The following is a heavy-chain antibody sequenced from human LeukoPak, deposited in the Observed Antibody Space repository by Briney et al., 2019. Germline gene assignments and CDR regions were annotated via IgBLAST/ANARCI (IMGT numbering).Heavy chain of an antibody. CDR3: AREWGRLRDY. D-gene: IGHD3-16*01. J-gene: IGHJ4*02. CDR2: ISSSSSYI. V-gene: IGHV3-21*01. Sequence: GGSLRLSCAASGFTFSDYYMNWIRQAPGKGLEWVSSISSSSSYIYYADSVKGRFTISRDNAKNPLYLQMNSLRAEDTAVYYCAREWGRLRDYWGQGTLVTVSS. CDR1: GFTFSDYY.